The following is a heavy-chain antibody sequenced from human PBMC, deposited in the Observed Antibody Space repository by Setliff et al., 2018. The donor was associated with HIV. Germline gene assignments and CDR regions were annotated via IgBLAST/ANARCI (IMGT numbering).Heavy chain of an antibody. V-gene: IGHV3-7*03. CDR3: ARTWGAGVTGYWFEP. D-gene: IGHD3-9*01. CDR1: GFTFSNYW. CDR2: IKQDGSEI. Sequence: PGGSLRLSCAASGFTFSNYWMDWVRQAPGKGLEWVATIKQDGSEIYYMDSVKGRFTISRDNARTSLFLEMRSLRDEDTAVYFCARTWGAGVTGYWFEPWGQGTRVTVSS. J-gene: IGHJ5*02.